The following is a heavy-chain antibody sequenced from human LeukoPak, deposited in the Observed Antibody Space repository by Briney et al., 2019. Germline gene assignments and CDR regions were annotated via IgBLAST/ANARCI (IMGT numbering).Heavy chain of an antibody. Sequence: GGSLRLSCAASGFTFDDYAMHWVRQAPGKGLEWVSAISGSGGSTWYADSVRGRFTISRDTSKNTVFLQMNSLRADDTAVYYCAKDRAYPNDVFDIWGQGTVVTVSS. V-gene: IGHV3-23*01. J-gene: IGHJ3*02. D-gene: IGHD2-21*01. CDR1: GFTFDDYA. CDR2: ISGSGGST. CDR3: AKDRAYPNDVFDI.